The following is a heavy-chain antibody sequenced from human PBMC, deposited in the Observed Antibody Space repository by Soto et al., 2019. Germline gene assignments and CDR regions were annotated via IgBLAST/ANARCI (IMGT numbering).Heavy chain of an antibody. J-gene: IGHJ4*02. CDR3: ARDRYYYDSSGYPGSY. CDR2: IWYDGSNK. CDR1: GFTFSSYG. V-gene: IGHV3-33*01. D-gene: IGHD3-22*01. Sequence: GGSRRRSWPASGFTFSSYGMHWVRQAPGKGLGWVAVIWYDGSNKYYADSVKGRFTISRDNSKNTLYLQMNSLRAEDTAVYYCARDRYYYDSSGYPGSYWGQGTLVTVSS.